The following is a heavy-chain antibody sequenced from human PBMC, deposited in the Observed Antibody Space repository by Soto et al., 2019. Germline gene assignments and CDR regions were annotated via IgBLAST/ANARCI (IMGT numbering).Heavy chain of an antibody. D-gene: IGHD6-19*01. CDR2: IKQDGSEK. V-gene: IGHV3-7*03. CDR3: ARVQWLDDY. Sequence: ESGGGLVQPGGSLRLSCAASGFTFSNYWMSWVRQTPGKGLEWVANIKQDGSEKYYVDSVKGRFTISRDNAKNSLYLQMNSLRAEDTAVYYCARVQWLDDYWGQGTLVTVSS. J-gene: IGHJ4*02. CDR1: GFTFSNYW.